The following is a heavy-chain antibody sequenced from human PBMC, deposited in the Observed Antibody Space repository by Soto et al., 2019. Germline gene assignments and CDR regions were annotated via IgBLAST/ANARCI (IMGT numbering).Heavy chain of an antibody. J-gene: IGHJ6*02. Sequence: VQLVESGGGVVQPGRSLRLSCAASGFTFSSYGMHWVRQAPGKGLEWVAVISYDGSNKYYADSVKGRFTISRDNSKNTLYLQMNSLRAEDTAVYYCAKDTTVRGVVYGMDVWGQGTTVTVSS. CDR2: ISYDGSNK. V-gene: IGHV3-30*18. D-gene: IGHD3-10*01. CDR3: AKDTTVRGVVYGMDV. CDR1: GFTFSSYG.